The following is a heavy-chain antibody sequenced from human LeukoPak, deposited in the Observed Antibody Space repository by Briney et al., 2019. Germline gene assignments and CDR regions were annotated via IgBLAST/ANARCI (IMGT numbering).Heavy chain of an antibody. V-gene: IGHV4-59*02. CDR1: GGSVSSYY. Sequence: SETLSLTCTVSGGSVSSYYWSWIRQPPGKGLEGIGYNSNSGSTNYNPSLKSRVTMSVDTSKNQFSLKLRSVIAADAAVYYCARDPESSSWFDYWGQGTLVTVSS. CDR3: ARDPESSSWFDY. D-gene: IGHD6-13*01. CDR2: NSNSGST. J-gene: IGHJ4*02.